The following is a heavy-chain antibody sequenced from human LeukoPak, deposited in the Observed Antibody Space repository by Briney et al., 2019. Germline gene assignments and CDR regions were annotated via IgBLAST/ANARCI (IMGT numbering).Heavy chain of an antibody. D-gene: IGHD1-26*01. Sequence: PGGSLRLSCVASGFTFSSHWMTWVRQAPGKGLEWVANIKEDGSKKYYVGSMKGRFTISRDNAKNSLYLQMNSLRAEDTAVYYCARASPWEPSDYWGQGTLVTVSS. CDR1: GFTFSSHW. J-gene: IGHJ4*02. CDR3: ARASPWEPSDY. CDR2: IKEDGSKK. V-gene: IGHV3-7*01.